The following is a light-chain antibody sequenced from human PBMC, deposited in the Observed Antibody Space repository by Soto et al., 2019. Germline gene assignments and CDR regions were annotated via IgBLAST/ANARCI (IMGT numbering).Light chain of an antibody. CDR3: QQCNSYPIP. J-gene: IGKJ5*01. V-gene: IGKV1-13*02. Sequence: AIQLTQSPSSLSASVGDRVTITCRASQDIRGALAWYQQKPGKAPKILIYDVSTLESGVPSRFSGSSSGTDFTLTISSLQPVFFATYYCQQCNSYPIPFCQGPRSEIK. CDR2: DVS. CDR1: QDIRGA.